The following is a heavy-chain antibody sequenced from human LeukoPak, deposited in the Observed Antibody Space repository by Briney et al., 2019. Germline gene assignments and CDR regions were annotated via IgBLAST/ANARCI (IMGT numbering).Heavy chain of an antibody. V-gene: IGHV3-48*03. D-gene: IGHD6-13*01. CDR3: TRRRHSSIYNNGFHP. CDR2: ISSSGSHI. CDR1: GFTFSSYE. Sequence: GGSLRLSCTASGFTFSSYEFNWVRQAPGKGLEWVSYISSSGSHIFYADSVKGRFTISRDNANNLLYLQMNSLRAEDTAVYYCTRRRHSSIYNNGFHPWGQGSLVTVSS. J-gene: IGHJ5*02.